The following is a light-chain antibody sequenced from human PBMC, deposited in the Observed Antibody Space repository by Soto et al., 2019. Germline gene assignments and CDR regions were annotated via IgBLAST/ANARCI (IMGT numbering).Light chain of an antibody. CDR2: DAS. CDR1: QSVSSY. CDR3: QQRSDWHT. V-gene: IGKV3-11*01. Sequence: EIVLTQSPSTLSWSPGERATLSWRASQSVSSYLAWYPQKPGQAPRLLIFDASTRATGIPARFSGSASGTDFTLTLSSLEPEDFAVYYCQQRSDWHTFGQGTRLEIK. J-gene: IGKJ5*01.